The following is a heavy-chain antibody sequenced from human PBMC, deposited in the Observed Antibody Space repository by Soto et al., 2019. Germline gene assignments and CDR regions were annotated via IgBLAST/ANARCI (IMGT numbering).Heavy chain of an antibody. J-gene: IGHJ5*02. V-gene: IGHV4-59*01. CDR3: AKGIVVRPPIAAAGTYNWCDL. CDR1: GGSISSYY. Sequence: SYTLSLTCTVSGGSISSYYWSWILQPPGKGLEWIGYIYYSGSTNYNPSLKSRVTISVDTSKNQFSLKLSSVTAADTAVYYCAKGIVVRPPIAAAGTYNWCDLGGQGTRVTVST. D-gene: IGHD6-13*01. CDR2: IYYSGST.